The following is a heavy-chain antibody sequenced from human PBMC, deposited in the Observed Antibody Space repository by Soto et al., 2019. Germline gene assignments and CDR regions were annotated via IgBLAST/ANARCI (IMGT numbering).Heavy chain of an antibody. J-gene: IGHJ4*02. Sequence: GASVQVSCKASGYTFTSYAMHWVRQAPGQRLEWMGWINAGNGNTKYSQKFQGRVTITRDTSASTAYMELSSLRSEDTAAYYCARDHVVVVAASVGGYFDYWGQGTLVTVSS. CDR2: INAGNGNT. CDR3: ARDHVVVVAASVGGYFDY. D-gene: IGHD2-15*01. CDR1: GYTFTSYA. V-gene: IGHV1-3*01.